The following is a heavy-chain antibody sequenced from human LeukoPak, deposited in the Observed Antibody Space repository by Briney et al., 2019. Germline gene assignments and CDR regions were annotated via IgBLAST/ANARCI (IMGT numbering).Heavy chain of an antibody. CDR3: ARVHCSSTSCYQPYYYYMDV. J-gene: IGHJ6*03. CDR2: IIPILGIA. Sequence: SVKVSCKASGGTFSSYAISWVRQAPGQGLEWMGRIIPILGIANYAQKFQGRVTITADKSTSTAYMELSSLRSEDTAVYYCARVHCSSTSCYQPYYYYMDVWDKGTTVTVSS. CDR1: GGTFSSYA. V-gene: IGHV1-69*04. D-gene: IGHD2-2*01.